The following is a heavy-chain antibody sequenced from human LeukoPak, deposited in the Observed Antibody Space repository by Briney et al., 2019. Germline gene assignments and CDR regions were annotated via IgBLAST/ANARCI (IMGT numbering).Heavy chain of an antibody. D-gene: IGHD3-10*01. J-gene: IGHJ4*02. V-gene: IGHV4-34*12. CDR3: ARLAPIYYYGSGSQKEEY. Sequence: SQTLSLTCAVYGGSFSGYYWSWIRQPPGKGLEWMGEIIHSGSTNYNPSLKSRVTISVDTSKNQFSLKLSSVTAADTAVYYCARLAPIYYYGSGSQKEEYWGQGNLVTVSS. CDR1: GGSFSGYY. CDR2: IIHSGST.